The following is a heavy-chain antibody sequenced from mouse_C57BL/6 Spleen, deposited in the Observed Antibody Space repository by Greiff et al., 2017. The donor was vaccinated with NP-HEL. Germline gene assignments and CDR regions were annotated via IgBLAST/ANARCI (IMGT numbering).Heavy chain of an antibody. Sequence: QVQLQQPGAELVRPGSSVKLSCKASGYTFTSYWMDWVKQRPGQGLEWIGNIYPSDSETHYNQKFKDKATLTVDKSSSTAYMQLSSLTSEDSAVYYCASGHGSSYGAMDYWGQGTSVTVSS. V-gene: IGHV1-61*01. CDR1: GYTFTSYW. CDR2: IYPSDSET. D-gene: IGHD1-1*01. J-gene: IGHJ4*01. CDR3: ASGHGSSYGAMDY.